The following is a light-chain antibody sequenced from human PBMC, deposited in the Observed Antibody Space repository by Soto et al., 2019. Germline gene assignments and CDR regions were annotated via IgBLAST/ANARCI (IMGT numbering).Light chain of an antibody. Sequence: DIQMTQSPSTLSASVGARVPITCRASQSISTWLAWYQQNPGKAPKLLINDASSLESGVPSRFSGSGFGTEFTLTISSLQPDDFATYYCQQYNTYSRTFGQGTKVDIK. J-gene: IGKJ1*01. CDR1: QSISTW. CDR2: DAS. CDR3: QQYNTYSRT. V-gene: IGKV1-5*01.